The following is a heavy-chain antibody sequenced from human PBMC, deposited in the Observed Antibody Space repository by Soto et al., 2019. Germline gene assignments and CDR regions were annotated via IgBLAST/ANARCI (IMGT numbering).Heavy chain of an antibody. CDR3: ARTDRDFYGLDV. V-gene: IGHV3-13*05. CDR1: GFTFRNYD. CDR2: ISAAGDP. J-gene: IGHJ6*02. Sequence: EVQVVESGGGLVQPGGSLRLSCEASGFTFRNYDMHWVRQGTGKGLEWVSGISAAGDPDYADSVEGRFTISRENAQNSLFLQMNSLRVGDTAVYYCARTDRDFYGLDVWGQGTTVIVSS.